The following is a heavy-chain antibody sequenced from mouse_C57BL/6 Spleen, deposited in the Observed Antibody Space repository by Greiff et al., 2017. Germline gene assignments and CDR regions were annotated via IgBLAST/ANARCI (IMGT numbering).Heavy chain of an antibody. V-gene: IGHV14-2*01. J-gene: IGHJ3*01. D-gene: IGHD2-1*01. Sequence: EVQLQESGAELVKPGASVKLSCTASGFNIKDYYMHWVKQRTEQGLEWIGRIDPEDGETKYAPKFQGKATITEDTSSNTAYLQLSSLTSEDTAVYYCAREDPGRGGNFPFAYWGQGTLVTVSA. CDR2: IDPEDGET. CDR3: AREDPGRGGNFPFAY. CDR1: GFNIKDYY.